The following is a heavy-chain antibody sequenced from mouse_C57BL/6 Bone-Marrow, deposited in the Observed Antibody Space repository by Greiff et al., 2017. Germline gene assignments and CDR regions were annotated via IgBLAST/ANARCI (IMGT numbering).Heavy chain of an antibody. J-gene: IGHJ1*03. CDR3: ARPLGPPYWYFDV. CDR2: ISSGSSTI. Sequence: EVQRVESGGGLVKPGGSLKLSCAASGFTFSDYGMHWVRQAPEKGLEWVAYISSGSSTISYADTVKGRFTISRDNAKNTLVLQMTSLRSEDTAMYYCARPLGPPYWYFDVWGTGTTVTGSS. CDR1: GFTFSDYG. D-gene: IGHD4-1*01. V-gene: IGHV5-17*01.